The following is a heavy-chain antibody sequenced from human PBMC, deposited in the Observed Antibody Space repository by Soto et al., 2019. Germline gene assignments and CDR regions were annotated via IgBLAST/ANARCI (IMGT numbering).Heavy chain of an antibody. J-gene: IGHJ6*02. Sequence: QVQLVQSGGEVTKPGASVKVSCKSSGYTFTSYGVSWVRQAPGQGLEWVGWISVYTGNTKQAQKFQDRVTLTTEASTSTAFLELRNLRSDDTAVYYCARDRCTTDKCYRHHFDVWGQGTTVTVSS. CDR2: ISVYTGNT. D-gene: IGHD2-8*01. CDR3: ARDRCTTDKCYRHHFDV. V-gene: IGHV1-18*04. CDR1: GYTFTSYG.